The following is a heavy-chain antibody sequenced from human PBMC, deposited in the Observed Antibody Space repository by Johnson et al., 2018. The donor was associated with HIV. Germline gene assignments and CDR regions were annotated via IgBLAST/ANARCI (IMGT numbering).Heavy chain of an antibody. Sequence: VQLVESGGGVVQPGGSLRLSCAASGFTFDDYAMAWVRQVPGKGLEWVSGINWNGGRTGYADSLTGRLTISRENAKNSLYLQMNSLSAEDTALYYCARDLRTPGSGWGVDAFAIWVQGTMVTVSS. CDR3: ARDLRTPGSGWGVDAFAI. CDR2: INWNGGRT. D-gene: IGHD6-19*01. J-gene: IGHJ3*02. CDR1: GFTFDDYA. V-gene: IGHV3-20*04.